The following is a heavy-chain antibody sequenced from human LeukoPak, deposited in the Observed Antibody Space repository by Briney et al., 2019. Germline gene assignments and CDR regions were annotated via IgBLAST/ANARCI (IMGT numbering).Heavy chain of an antibody. CDR2: IRYDGSNK. CDR3: ATLTGTTGDY. V-gene: IGHV3-30*02. J-gene: IGHJ4*02. Sequence: GGSLRLSCAASGFTFSSYGMHWVRQAPGKGLEWEAFIRYDGSNKYYADSVKGRFTISRDNSKNTLYLQMNSLRAEDTAVYYCATLTGTTGDYWGQGTLVTVSS. D-gene: IGHD4-17*01. CDR1: GFTFSSYG.